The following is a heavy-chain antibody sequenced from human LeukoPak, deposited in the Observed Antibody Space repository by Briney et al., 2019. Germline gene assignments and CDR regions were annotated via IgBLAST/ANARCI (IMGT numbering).Heavy chain of an antibody. Sequence: SETLSLTCAVYGGSFSDYYWTWIRQPPGKGLEWIGEINHSGSPNNNPSLKSRVSISFDTSKNQFSLKLSSVTAADTAVYYCARVGGEATTTSFDYWGQGTLVTVSS. V-gene: IGHV4-34*01. D-gene: IGHD5-12*01. CDR1: GGSFSDYY. CDR3: ARVGGEATTTSFDY. CDR2: INHSGSP. J-gene: IGHJ4*02.